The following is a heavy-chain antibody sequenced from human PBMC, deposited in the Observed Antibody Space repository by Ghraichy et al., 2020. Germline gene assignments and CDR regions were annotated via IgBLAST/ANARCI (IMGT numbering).Heavy chain of an antibody. D-gene: IGHD6-19*01. V-gene: IGHV4-31*03. CDR3: ARYWVAGTEAYFDY. CDR2: IYYSGST. J-gene: IGHJ4*02. CDR1: GGSISSGGYY. Sequence: SETLSLTCTVSGGSISSGGYYWSWIRQHPGKGLEWIGYIYYSGSTYYNPSLKSRVTISVDTSENQFSLKLSSVTAADTAVYYCARYWVAGTEAYFDYWGQGTLVTVSS.